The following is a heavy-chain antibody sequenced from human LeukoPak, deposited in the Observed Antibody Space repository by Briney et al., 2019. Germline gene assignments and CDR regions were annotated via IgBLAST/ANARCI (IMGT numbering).Heavy chain of an antibody. V-gene: IGHV3-21*01. CDR1: GFTFSSYS. Sequence: KAGGSLRLSCAASGFTFSSYSMNWVRQAPGKGLEWVSCISSSSSYIYYADSVKGRFTISRDNAKNSLYLQMNSLRAEDTAVYYCAREPGGAYYDFWSGYYPNWFDPWGQGTLVTVSS. CDR3: AREPGGAYYDFWSGYYPNWFDP. CDR2: ISSSSSYI. D-gene: IGHD3-3*01. J-gene: IGHJ5*02.